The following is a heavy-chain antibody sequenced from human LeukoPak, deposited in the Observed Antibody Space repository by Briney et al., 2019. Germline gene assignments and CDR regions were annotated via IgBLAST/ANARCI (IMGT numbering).Heavy chain of an antibody. CDR1: GYTFTSNY. V-gene: IGHV1-46*01. CDR3: ARDNSVRDEAWWFNP. D-gene: IGHD5-24*01. J-gene: IGHJ5*02. Sequence: EASVKVSCEAFGYTFTSNYMHWVRQAAGQGPEWMGVISPSGGSTTYAQKFQGRVTLTRDMSRSSDYLELSCLRSEDTAVYYCARDNSVRDEAWWFNPWGQGTLVTVSS. CDR2: ISPSGGST.